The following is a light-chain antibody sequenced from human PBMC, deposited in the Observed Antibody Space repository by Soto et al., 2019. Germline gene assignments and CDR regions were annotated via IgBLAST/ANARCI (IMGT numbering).Light chain of an antibody. CDR1: SSDIGAYNY. CDR2: EVS. J-gene: IGLJ2*01. Sequence: QSALTQPPSASGSHGQSGTISCTGTSSDIGAYNYVSWYQQHPGKAPKLMIYEVSKRPSGVPDRFSGSKSGNTASLTVSGLQAEDEADYYCSSYTGNNNLVVFGGGTKLTVL. V-gene: IGLV2-8*01. CDR3: SSYTGNNNLVV.